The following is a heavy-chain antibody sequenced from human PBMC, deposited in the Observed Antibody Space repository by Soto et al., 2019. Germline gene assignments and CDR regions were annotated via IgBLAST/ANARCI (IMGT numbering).Heavy chain of an antibody. CDR3: ARSSGYYLIDY. CDR2: INAGNGNT. CDR1: GYTFTSYA. J-gene: IGHJ4*02. Sequence: QVQLVQSGAEVKKPGASVKVSCKASGYTFTSYAMHWVRQAPGQRLEWMGWINAGNGNTKYSQKFQGRVTITRDTAASTAYMELSSLRSEDTAVYYCARSSGYYLIDYWGQGTLVTVSS. V-gene: IGHV1-3*01. D-gene: IGHD3-22*01.